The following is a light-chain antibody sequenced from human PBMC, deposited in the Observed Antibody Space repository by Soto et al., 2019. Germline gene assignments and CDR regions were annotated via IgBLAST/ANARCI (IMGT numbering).Light chain of an antibody. CDR3: QHDHTTPNT. CDR2: WAS. CDR1: QNLLFSSNNKNS. J-gene: IGKJ2*01. V-gene: IGKV4-1*01. Sequence: DVVMTQSPDSLAVSLGERAAINCKSSQNLLFSSNNKNSLAWYQQKPGQPPKLLIYWASTRESGAPDRFSGSGSGRDFTLTISSLQAEDVAVYYCQHDHTTPNTFGQGTKVEIK.